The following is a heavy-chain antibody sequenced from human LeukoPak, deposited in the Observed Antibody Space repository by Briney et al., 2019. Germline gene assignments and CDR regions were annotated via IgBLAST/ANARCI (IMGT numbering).Heavy chain of an antibody. V-gene: IGHV3-9*01. J-gene: IGHJ4*02. CDR2: IIWKIGSI. Sequence: RSLRLSCAASGVTFDDYAMHWVRQAPGKGLEWVGGIIWKIGSINYADSVKGRFTISTDNAKNSLYLQMKRLRAEDTVLYHCAKETSQPQPFTFDYWGPG. D-gene: IGHD1-14*01. CDR1: GVTFDDYA. CDR3: AKETSQPQPFTFDY.